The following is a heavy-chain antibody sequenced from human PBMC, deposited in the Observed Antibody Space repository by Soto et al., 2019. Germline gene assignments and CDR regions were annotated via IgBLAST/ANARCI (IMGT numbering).Heavy chain of an antibody. Sequence: KPSETLSLTCSVSGDSVSSGTYDWNWIRQSPGKGLEWIGYISTNGITNYNPSLKSRVTISVDTSENNFSLRLSSVTAADTAVYQCARGPLYYSESSGFYYSGPLDHWGLGSLVTVSS. CDR3: ARGPLYYSESSGFYYSGPLDH. D-gene: IGHD3-22*01. CDR1: GDSVSSGTYD. CDR2: ISTNGIT. V-gene: IGHV4-61*03. J-gene: IGHJ4*02.